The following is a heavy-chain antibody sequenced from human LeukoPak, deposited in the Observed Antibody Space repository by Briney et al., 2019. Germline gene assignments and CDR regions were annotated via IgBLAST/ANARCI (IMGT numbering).Heavy chain of an antibody. CDR1: GGSFSGYY. Sequence: PSETLSHTCAVYGGSFSGYYWSWIRQPPGKGLEWIGEINHSGSTNYNPSLKSRVTISVDTSKNQFSLKLSSVTAADTAVYYCARGLEWLALRFLEWSPTYYFDYWGQGTLVTVSS. D-gene: IGHD3-3*01. J-gene: IGHJ4*02. CDR3: ARGLEWLALRFLEWSPTYYFDY. V-gene: IGHV4-34*01. CDR2: INHSGST.